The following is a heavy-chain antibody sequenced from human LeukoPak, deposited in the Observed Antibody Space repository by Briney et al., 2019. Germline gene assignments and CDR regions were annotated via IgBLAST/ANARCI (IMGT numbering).Heavy chain of an antibody. CDR2: IRQDGSEK. D-gene: IGHD1-14*01. Sequence: GGSLRLSCAASGFTFSSYWMSWVRQAPGKGLEWVANIRQDGSEKYYVDSVKGRFTISRDNAKNSLYLQMNSLRAEDTAVYYCARVGGPGWFDPWGQGTLVTVSS. CDR3: ARVGGPGWFDP. J-gene: IGHJ5*02. V-gene: IGHV3-7*01. CDR1: GFTFSSYW.